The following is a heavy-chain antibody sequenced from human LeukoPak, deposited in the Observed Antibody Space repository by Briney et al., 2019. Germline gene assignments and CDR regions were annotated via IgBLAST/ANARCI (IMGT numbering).Heavy chain of an antibody. J-gene: IGHJ5*02. Sequence: PSETLSLTCTVSGGSISSYYWSWIRQPPGKGLEWIGHIYYSGSTNYNPSLKSRVTISVDTSKNQFSLKLSSVTAADTAGYYCARGPYYDSRRAFDPWGQGTLVTVSS. D-gene: IGHD3-22*01. V-gene: IGHV4-59*01. CDR1: GGSISSYY. CDR3: ARGPYYDSRRAFDP. CDR2: IYYSGST.